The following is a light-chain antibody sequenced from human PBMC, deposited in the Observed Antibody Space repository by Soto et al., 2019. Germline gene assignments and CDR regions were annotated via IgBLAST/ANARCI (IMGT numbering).Light chain of an antibody. CDR3: TSYTYTSTCV. CDR1: SSDVGGYNY. Sequence: QSALTQPASVSGSPGQSITISCTGTSSDVGGYNYVSWYQQYPGKAPKLMIYDVSIRPSGVSYRFSGSKSGNTASLTISGLRAEDEADYYCTSYTYTSTCVFGTGTKVTVL. CDR2: DVS. J-gene: IGLJ1*01. V-gene: IGLV2-14*01.